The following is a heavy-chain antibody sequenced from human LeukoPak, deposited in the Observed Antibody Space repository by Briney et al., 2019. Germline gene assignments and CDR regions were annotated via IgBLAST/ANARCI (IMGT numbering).Heavy chain of an antibody. CDR2: IRYDGSNK. V-gene: IGHV3-30*02. CDR3: AKDADDYYGSGSCLDY. CDR1: GFTFSTYG. J-gene: IGHJ4*02. D-gene: IGHD3-10*01. Sequence: GGSLRLSCAASGFTFSTYGMHWVRQAPGKGLEWVAFIRYDGSNKFYADSVKGRFIISRDNSKNTLYLQMNSLRVEDTAVYYCAKDADDYYGSGSCLDYWGQGTLVTVSS.